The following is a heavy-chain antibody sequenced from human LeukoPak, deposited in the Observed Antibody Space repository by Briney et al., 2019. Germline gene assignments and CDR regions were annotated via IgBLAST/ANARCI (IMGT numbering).Heavy chain of an antibody. J-gene: IGHJ4*02. V-gene: IGHV1-18*01. CDR1: GYTFTNYG. CDR2: ISAYNGNT. Sequence: EASVKVSCKASGYTFTNYGINWVRQAPGQGLEWMGWISAYNGNTNYAQTLQGRVTMTTGTSTSTAYMELRSLRADDTAVYYCARDPLFDYWGQGTLVTVSS. CDR3: ARDPLFDY.